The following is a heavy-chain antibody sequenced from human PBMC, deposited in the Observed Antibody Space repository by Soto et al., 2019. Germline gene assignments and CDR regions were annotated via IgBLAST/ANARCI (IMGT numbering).Heavy chain of an antibody. V-gene: IGHV1-58*02. CDR3: AADRYYYDSSGYYHTDHYYYGMDV. D-gene: IGHD3-22*01. CDR2: IVVGSGNT. J-gene: IGHJ6*02. CDR1: GFTFTSSA. Sequence: ASVKVSCKASGFTFTSSAMQWVRQARGQRLEWIGWIVVGSGNTNYAQKFQERVTITRDMSTSTAYMELSSLRSEDTAVYYCAADRYYYDSSGYYHTDHYYYGMDVWGQGTTVTVSS.